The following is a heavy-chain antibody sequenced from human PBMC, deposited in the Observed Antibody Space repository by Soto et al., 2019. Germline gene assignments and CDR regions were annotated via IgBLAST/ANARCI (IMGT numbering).Heavy chain of an antibody. Sequence: EVQLVESGGGLVQPGGSLRLSCAASGFTFSSYSMNWVRQAPGKGLEWVSYISSSSSTIYYADSVKGRFTISRDNAKNSLYLQMNSLRAEDTAVYYCARGLGSCSSTSCYLWFDPWGQGTLVTVSS. CDR3: ARGLGSCSSTSCYLWFDP. J-gene: IGHJ5*02. D-gene: IGHD2-2*01. CDR1: GFTFSSYS. V-gene: IGHV3-48*01. CDR2: ISSSSSTI.